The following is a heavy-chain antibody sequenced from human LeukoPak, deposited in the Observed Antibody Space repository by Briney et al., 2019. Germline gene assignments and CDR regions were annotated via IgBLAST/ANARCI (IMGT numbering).Heavy chain of an antibody. J-gene: IGHJ4*02. Sequence: ASVKVSCKASGGTFSSYDINWVGQATGQGLEWMGWMNPNSGDTGYSQKFQGRVTMTRNTSISTAYMELSSLRSEDTAVYYCARAIYYDSSGYPNNYWGQGTLVTVSS. CDR3: ARAIYYDSSGYPNNY. V-gene: IGHV1-8*02. CDR2: MNPNSGDT. D-gene: IGHD3-22*01. CDR1: GGTFSSYD.